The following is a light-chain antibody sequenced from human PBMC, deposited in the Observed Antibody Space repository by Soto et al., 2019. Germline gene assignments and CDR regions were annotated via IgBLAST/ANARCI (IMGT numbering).Light chain of an antibody. J-gene: IGKJ5*01. Sequence: DIQMTQSPSSLSASVGDRVTITCQASQDINKNLIWYQQKPGKAPKLLIYAASTLQSGVPSRFSGSGSGTDFTLTISSLQPEDFATYYCQQLNSYLITFGQGTRLEIK. CDR2: AAS. CDR1: QDINKN. CDR3: QQLNSYLIT. V-gene: IGKV1-9*01.